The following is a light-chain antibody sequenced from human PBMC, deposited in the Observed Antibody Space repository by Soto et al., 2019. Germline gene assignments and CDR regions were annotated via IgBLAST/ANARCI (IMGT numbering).Light chain of an antibody. CDR3: QQYGSSSWT. Sequence: VLTLSPGTLSLSPGERATLSCRASQSVSSSYLAWYQQKPGQAPRLLIYGTSSRATAIPDRFSGSGSGTDFTLTISRLEPEDFAVYYCQQYGSSSWTFGQGTKVDIK. CDR2: GTS. J-gene: IGKJ1*01. CDR1: QSVSSSY. V-gene: IGKV3-20*01.